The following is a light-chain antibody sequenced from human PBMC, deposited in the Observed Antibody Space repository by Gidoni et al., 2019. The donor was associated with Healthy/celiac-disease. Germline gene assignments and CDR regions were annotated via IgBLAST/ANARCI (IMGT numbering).Light chain of an antibody. CDR1: QSVSSN. V-gene: IGKV3-15*01. CDR2: GAS. J-gene: IGKJ1*01. Sequence: EIVMTQSPATLSVSPGERATLSCRASQSVSSNFAWYQQKPGQAPRLLIYGASTRATGIPARFSGSGSGTEFTLTISSLQSEDVAVYYCQQYNNWPGTFGQGTKVEIK. CDR3: QQYNNWPGT.